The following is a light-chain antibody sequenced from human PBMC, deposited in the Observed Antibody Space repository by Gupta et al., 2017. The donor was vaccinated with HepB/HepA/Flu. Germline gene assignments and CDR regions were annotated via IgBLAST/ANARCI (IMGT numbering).Light chain of an antibody. V-gene: IGKV1-5*03. CDR1: QRISSW. CDR2: KAS. Sequence: DIQMTQSPSTLSASVGERVTISCRASQRISSWLAWYQQKPGKAPKLLIYKASTLQSGVPSRFSGSGYETDFTLTSSRLQHDDFGIYYCQQYDVYWTFGQGTKVEIK. J-gene: IGKJ1*01. CDR3: QQYDVYWT.